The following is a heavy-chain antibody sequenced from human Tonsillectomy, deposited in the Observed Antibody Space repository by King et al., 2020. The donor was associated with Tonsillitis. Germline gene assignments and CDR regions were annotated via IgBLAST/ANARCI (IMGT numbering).Heavy chain of an antibody. J-gene: IGHJ4*02. D-gene: IGHD2-15*01. V-gene: IGHV4-34*01. CDR1: GGSFSGYS. Sequence: HVQLQQWGAGLLRPSETLSLTCAVYGGSFSGYSWSWIRQPPGRGLEWIGGINHSGSTNYNSSLKSRVTISVDTSKSQFSLNLSSVTAAATAVFYCARFRETSVLPRCRGGSCYYPKEYYFDYWGRGTPGTVSS. CDR3: ARFRETSVLPRCRGGSCYYPKEYYFDY. CDR2: INHSGST.